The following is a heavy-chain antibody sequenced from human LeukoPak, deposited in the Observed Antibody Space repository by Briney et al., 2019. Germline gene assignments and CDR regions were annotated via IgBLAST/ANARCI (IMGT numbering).Heavy chain of an antibody. CDR3: ARGIVVVPTAPLFMDV. J-gene: IGHJ6*03. CDR2: INHSGST. Sequence: SETLSLTCAVYGGSFSGYYWGWIRQPPGKGLEWIGEINHSGSTNYNPSLKSRVTISVDTSKNQFSLKLSSVTAADTAVYHCARGIVVVPTAPLFMDVWGKGTTVTVSS. V-gene: IGHV4-34*01. D-gene: IGHD2-2*01. CDR1: GGSFSGYY.